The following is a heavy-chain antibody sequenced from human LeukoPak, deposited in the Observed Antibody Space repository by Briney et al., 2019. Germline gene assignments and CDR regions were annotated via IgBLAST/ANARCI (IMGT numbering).Heavy chain of an antibody. J-gene: IGHJ5*02. D-gene: IGHD3-22*01. CDR2: IIPIFGTA. CDR3: AAYYYDSSGYQGAHNWFDP. CDR1: GGTFSSYA. V-gene: IGHV1-69*05. Sequence: ASVKVSCKASGGTFSSYAISWVRQAPGQGLEWMGGIIPIFGTANYAQKFQGRVTITTDGSTSTAYMELSSLRSEDTAVYYCAAYYYDSSGYQGAHNWFDPWGQGTLVTVSS.